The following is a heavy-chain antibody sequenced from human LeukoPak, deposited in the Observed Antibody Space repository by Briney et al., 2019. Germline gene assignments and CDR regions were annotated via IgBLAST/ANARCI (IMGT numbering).Heavy chain of an antibody. V-gene: IGHV3-21*01. CDR3: ARDRVWFGELFSKGMDV. CDR2: ISSSSSYI. D-gene: IGHD3-10*01. CDR1: GFTFSSYG. J-gene: IGHJ6*03. Sequence: PGGSLRLSCAASGFTFSSYGMNWVRQAPGKGLEWVSSISSSSSYIYHADSVKGRFTISRDNAKNSLYLQMNSLRAEDTAVYYCARDRVWFGELFSKGMDVWGKGTTVTISS.